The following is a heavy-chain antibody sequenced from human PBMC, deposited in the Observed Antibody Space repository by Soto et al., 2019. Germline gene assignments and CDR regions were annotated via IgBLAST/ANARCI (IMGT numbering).Heavy chain of an antibody. V-gene: IGHV3-23*01. Sequence: GGSLRLSCAASGFTFSHYVLSWVRQSPERGLEWVSSISGSGSSVYVADSVRGRFIMSRDLSTNTVSLQMNSLRAEDTAVYYCAKVRASYLSASYFYYGLDVWGQGTTVTVSS. CDR2: ISGSGSSV. J-gene: IGHJ6*02. D-gene: IGHD3-10*01. CDR3: AKVRASYLSASYFYYGLDV. CDR1: GFTFSHYV.